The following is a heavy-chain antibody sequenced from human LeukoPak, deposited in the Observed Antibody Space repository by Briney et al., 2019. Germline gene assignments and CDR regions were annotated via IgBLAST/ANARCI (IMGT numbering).Heavy chain of an antibody. CDR3: AREAFHGRALDY. CDR2: ISYDGSNK. D-gene: IGHD2-8*01. Sequence: HRGGSLRLSCAASGFTFSSYAMHWVRQARGKGLEWVAVISYDGSNKYYADSVKGRFTISRDNAKNSLYLQMNSLRAEDTAVYYCAREAFHGRALDYWGQGTLVTVSS. J-gene: IGHJ4*02. CDR1: GFTFSSYA. V-gene: IGHV3-30-3*01.